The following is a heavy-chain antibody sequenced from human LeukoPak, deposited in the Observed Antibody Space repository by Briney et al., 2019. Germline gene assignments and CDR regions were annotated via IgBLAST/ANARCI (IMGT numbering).Heavy chain of an antibody. CDR3: ARDRPYGSGSYGMDV. J-gene: IGHJ6*02. V-gene: IGHV1-46*01. Sequence: ASVKVSRKASGYTFTSYYMHWVRQAPGQGLEWMGIINPSGGSTSYAQKFQGRVTMTRDTSTSTVYMELSSLRSEDTAVYYCARDRPYGSGSYGMDVWGQGTTVTVSS. D-gene: IGHD3-10*01. CDR2: INPSGGST. CDR1: GYTFTSYY.